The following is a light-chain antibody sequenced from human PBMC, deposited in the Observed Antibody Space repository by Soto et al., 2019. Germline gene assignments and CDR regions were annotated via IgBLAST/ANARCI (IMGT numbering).Light chain of an antibody. CDR2: GAS. CDR1: QSVSSN. V-gene: IGKV3-15*01. CDR3: QQYNNWPPRAWT. J-gene: IGKJ1*01. Sequence: EIVMTQSPATLSVSPGERATLSCSASQSVSSNLAWYQQKPGQAPRLLIYGASTRATGIPARFSGSGSGTEFTLTISSLQSEDFAVYYCQQYNNWPPRAWTFGQGTKVEI.